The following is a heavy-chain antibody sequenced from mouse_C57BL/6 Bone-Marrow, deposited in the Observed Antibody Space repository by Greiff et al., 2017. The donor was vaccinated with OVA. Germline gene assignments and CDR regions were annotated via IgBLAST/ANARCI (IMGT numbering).Heavy chain of an antibody. D-gene: IGHD2-2*01. CDR2: IYPRSGNT. CDR3: ARCGYPRAMDY. J-gene: IGHJ4*01. CDR1: GYTFTSYG. Sequence: LVESGAELARPGASVKLSCKASGYTFTSYGISWVKQRTGQGLEWIGEIYPRSGNTYYNEKFKGKATLTADKSSSTAYMELRSLTSEDSAVYFCARCGYPRAMDYWGQGTSVTVSS. V-gene: IGHV1-81*01.